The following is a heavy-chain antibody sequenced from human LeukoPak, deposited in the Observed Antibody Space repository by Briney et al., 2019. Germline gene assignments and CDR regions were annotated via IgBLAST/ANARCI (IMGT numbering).Heavy chain of an antibody. CDR2: ISYDGSNK. CDR1: GFTFSSYA. D-gene: IGHD1-26*01. V-gene: IGHV3-30-3*01. J-gene: IGHJ4*02. CDR3: AKGTRGSYPFYYFDY. Sequence: GGSLRLSCAASGFTFSSYAMHWVRQAPGKGLEWVAVISYDGSNKYYADSVKGRFTISRDNSKNTLYLQMSSLRAEDTAVYYCAKGTRGSYPFYYFDYWGQGALVTVSS.